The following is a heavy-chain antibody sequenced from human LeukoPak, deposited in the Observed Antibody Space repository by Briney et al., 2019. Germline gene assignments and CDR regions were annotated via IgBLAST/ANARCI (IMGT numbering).Heavy chain of an antibody. Sequence: AAVKVSCKSSGYTFTSYYIHWVRQAPGQGLEWMGIINPSVGSTTYAQKFQGRLTMTRDTSTSTVYMDLSSLRSEDTAVYYCARSRQDFTNWFDPWGQGTLVTVSS. CDR2: INPSVGST. CDR3: ARSRQDFTNWFDP. V-gene: IGHV1-46*01. J-gene: IGHJ5*02. D-gene: IGHD2/OR15-2a*01. CDR1: GYTFTSYY.